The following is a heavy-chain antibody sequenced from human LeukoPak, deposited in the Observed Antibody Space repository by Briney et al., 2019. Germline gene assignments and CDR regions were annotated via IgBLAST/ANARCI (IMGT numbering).Heavy chain of an antibody. CDR1: GGSISSGGYY. J-gene: IGHJ6*02. V-gene: IGHV4-31*11. CDR2: IYYSGNT. D-gene: IGHD1-7*01. Sequence: SGTLSLTCAVSGGSISSGGYYWSWSRQHPGKGLEWIGYIYYSGNTYYNPSLKSRVTISVDTSKNQFSLKLSSVTAADTAVYYCARDSKTETRPGMDVWGQGTTVTVSS. CDR3: ARDSKTETRPGMDV.